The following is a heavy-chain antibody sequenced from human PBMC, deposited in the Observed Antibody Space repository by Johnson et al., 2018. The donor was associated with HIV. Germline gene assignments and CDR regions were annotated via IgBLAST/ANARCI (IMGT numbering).Heavy chain of an antibody. D-gene: IGHD3-10*01. Sequence: QVQLVESGGGLIQPGGSLRLSCAASGFTFSRYGIHWVRQAPGKGLEWVAVISYDGSNKYYADSVKGRFTISRDSSKNTLYLQMNSLRVEDTAVYYCVCLRAWTFDIWGQGTMVTVSS. CDR3: VCLRAWTFDI. CDR1: GFTFSRYG. V-gene: IGHV3-30*03. CDR2: ISYDGSNK. J-gene: IGHJ3*02.